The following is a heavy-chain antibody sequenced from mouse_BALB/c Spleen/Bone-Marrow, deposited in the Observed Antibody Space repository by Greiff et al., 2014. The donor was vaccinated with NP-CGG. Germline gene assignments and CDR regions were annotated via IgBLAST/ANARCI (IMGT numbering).Heavy chain of an antibody. Sequence: VQLQESGPGLVAPSQSLSITCTASGFSLTSYGAHWVRQPPGKGLEWLGVIWAGGSTNYNSALMSRLSISKDNSRSQVFLKMNSLQTDDTAMYYCARITTATGAMDYWGQGTSVTVSS. CDR1: GFSLTSYG. D-gene: IGHD1-2*01. CDR3: ARITTATGAMDY. CDR2: IWAGGST. J-gene: IGHJ4*01. V-gene: IGHV2-9*02.